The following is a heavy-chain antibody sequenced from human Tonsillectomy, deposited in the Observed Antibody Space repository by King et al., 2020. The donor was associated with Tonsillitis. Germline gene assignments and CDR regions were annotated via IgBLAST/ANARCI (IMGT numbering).Heavy chain of an antibody. CDR2: IRSKAYGGTT. CDR3: TRESSWRQLVLRGYYYYGMDV. Sequence: VQLVESGGGLVQPGRSLRLSCTASGFTFGDYAMSWFRQAPGKGLEWVGFIRSKAYGGTTEYAASVKGRFTISRDDSKSIAYLQMNSLKTEDTAVYYCTRESSWRQLVLRGYYYYGMDVWGQGTTVTVSS. J-gene: IGHJ6*02. D-gene: IGHD6-13*01. CDR1: GFTFGDYA. V-gene: IGHV3-49*03.